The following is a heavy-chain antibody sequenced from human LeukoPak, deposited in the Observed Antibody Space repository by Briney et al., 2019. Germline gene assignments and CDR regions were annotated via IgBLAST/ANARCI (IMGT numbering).Heavy chain of an antibody. CDR1: GFTFSSYA. CDR2: ISSNGGST. V-gene: IGHV3-64D*06. Sequence: GGSLRLSCSASGFTFSSYAMHWVRQAPGKGLEYVSAISSNGGSTYYADSVKGRFTISRDNSKNTLYLQVSSLRAEDTAVYYCVKSHRYAFDYWGQGTLVTVSS. J-gene: IGHJ4*02. D-gene: IGHD3-9*01. CDR3: VKSHRYAFDY.